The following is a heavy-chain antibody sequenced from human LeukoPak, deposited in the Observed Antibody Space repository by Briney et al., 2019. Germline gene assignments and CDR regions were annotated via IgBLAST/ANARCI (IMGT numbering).Heavy chain of an antibody. CDR3: ARDVTVAAETFDY. Sequence: GGSLRLSCAASGFIFSSYGMHWVRQAPGKGLECVAVIWYDGNNKYYADSVKGRFTISRDNSKNTLYLQMNSLRAEDTAVYYCARDVTVAAETFDYWGQGTLVTVST. CDR1: GFIFSSYG. V-gene: IGHV3-33*01. CDR2: IWYDGNNK. J-gene: IGHJ4*02. D-gene: IGHD6-19*01.